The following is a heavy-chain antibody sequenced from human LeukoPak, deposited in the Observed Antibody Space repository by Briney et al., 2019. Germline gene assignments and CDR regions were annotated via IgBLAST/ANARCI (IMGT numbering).Heavy chain of an antibody. CDR2: ISSSGLTI. V-gene: IGHV3-48*03. CDR1: GFTFSSYA. CDR3: ARGSAY. J-gene: IGHJ4*02. Sequence: GVSLRLSCAASGFTFSSYAMSWVRQAPGKGLEWISYISSSGLTIYYADSVKGRFTISRDNPKNLLYLQMNSLRAEDTAVYYCARGSAYWGQGTLVTVSS.